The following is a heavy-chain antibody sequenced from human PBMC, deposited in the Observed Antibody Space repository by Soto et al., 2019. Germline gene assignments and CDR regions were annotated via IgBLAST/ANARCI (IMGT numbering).Heavy chain of an antibody. CDR1: GFTLANYG. Sequence: QVQLVESGGGVFQAGRSLRLSCAASGFTLANYGMHWVRQAPGKGLEWVGVIWYDGTNEYYADSVKGRFTISRDNSKGTLYLQMNSLRAEDTAVYYCARDLIGRYCSATSCYGLNSWGQGTPVTVSS. V-gene: IGHV3-33*01. CDR2: IWYDGTNE. D-gene: IGHD2-2*01. CDR3: ARDLIGRYCSATSCYGLNS. J-gene: IGHJ4*02.